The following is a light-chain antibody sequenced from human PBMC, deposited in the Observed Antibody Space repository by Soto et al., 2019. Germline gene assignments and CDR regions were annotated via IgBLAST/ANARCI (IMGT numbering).Light chain of an antibody. CDR2: DAS. J-gene: IGKJ1*01. V-gene: IGKV1-39*01. CDR3: QQSHSTPRT. CDR1: QSITNY. Sequence: DIQVTQSPSSLSASVGDRVTLTCRASQSITNYLNWYQQKPGKAPKLLIYDASSLQRGVPSRFIGNGSGTDFTLTISSLQPEDFATYYCQQSHSTPRTCGQGTRVDIK.